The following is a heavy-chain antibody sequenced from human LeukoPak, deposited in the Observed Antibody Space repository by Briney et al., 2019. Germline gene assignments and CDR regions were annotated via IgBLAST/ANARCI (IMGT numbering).Heavy chain of an antibody. CDR2: IYHSGTT. J-gene: IGHJ5*02. Sequence: SETLSLTCAVSGVAISRGGYAWNWIRQPPGKGLEWIAYIYHSGTTYYNPSLKSRATISVDTSKNQFSLKLSSVTAADTAVYYCVRGRYSSGWFKDKNWFDPWGQGTRVTVSS. D-gene: IGHD6-19*01. CDR3: VRGRYSSGWFKDKNWFDP. CDR1: GVAISRGGYA. V-gene: IGHV4-30-4*07.